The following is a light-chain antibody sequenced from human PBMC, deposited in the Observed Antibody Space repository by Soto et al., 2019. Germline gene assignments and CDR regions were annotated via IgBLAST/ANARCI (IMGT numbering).Light chain of an antibody. J-gene: IGKJ1*01. CDR2: GAS. CDR1: QSVSNNY. CDR3: QQYGSSGT. V-gene: IGKV3-20*01. Sequence: IVLTQSRGTLALSRGARASLSCRASQSVSNNYLAWYQQQPGQAPRLLIYGASNRATGIPDRFSGSGSGTDFTLTISRLEPEDFAVYYCQQYGSSGTFGQGTKGDIK.